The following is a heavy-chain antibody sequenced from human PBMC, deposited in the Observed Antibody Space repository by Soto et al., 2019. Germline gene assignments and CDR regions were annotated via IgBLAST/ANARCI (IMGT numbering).Heavy chain of an antibody. CDR3: ARGASSIWFRYYYYYGMDV. J-gene: IGHJ6*02. V-gene: IGHV1-69*01. CDR2: IIPIFGTA. D-gene: IGHD6-13*01. CDR1: GGTFSSYA. Sequence: QVQLVQSGAEVKKPGSSVKVSCKASGGTFSSYAISWVRQAPGQGLEWMGGIIPIFGTANYAQKFQGRVTITADESTSTAYMELSSLRSEDTAVYYCARGASSIWFRYYYYYGMDVWGQGTTVTVSS.